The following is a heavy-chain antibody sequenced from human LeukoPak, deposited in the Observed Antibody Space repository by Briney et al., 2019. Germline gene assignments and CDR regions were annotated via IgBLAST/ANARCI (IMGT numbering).Heavy chain of an antibody. J-gene: IGHJ4*02. CDR2: ISYDGSNK. Sequence: GGSLRLSCAASGFTFSSYGMHWVRQAPGKGLEWVAVISYDGSNKYYADSVKGRFTVSRDNSKNTLYLQMNSLRAEDTAVYYCAKVVLAVATHSPRDYWGQGTLVTVSS. V-gene: IGHV3-30*18. D-gene: IGHD6-19*01. CDR1: GFTFSSYG. CDR3: AKVVLAVATHSPRDY.